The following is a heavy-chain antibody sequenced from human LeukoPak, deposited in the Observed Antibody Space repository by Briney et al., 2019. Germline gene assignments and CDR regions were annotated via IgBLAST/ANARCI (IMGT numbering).Heavy chain of an antibody. J-gene: IGHJ4*02. V-gene: IGHV4-39*07. CDR1: GGSISISSSY. CDR3: ARRGATDYGDYGSIGY. D-gene: IGHD4-17*01. Sequence: PSETLSLTCTVSGGSISISSSYWAWIRQRPWKGLDRFGSIYHSCSTYYNPSLKSRVNISVDTYKNQFSLKLSSVTAADTAVYYCARRGATDYGDYGSIGYWGQGSLVSVSS. CDR2: IYHSCST.